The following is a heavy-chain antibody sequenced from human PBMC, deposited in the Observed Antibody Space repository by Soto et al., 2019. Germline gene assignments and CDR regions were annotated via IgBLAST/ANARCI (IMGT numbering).Heavy chain of an antibody. D-gene: IGHD6-6*01. V-gene: IGHV1-2*02. CDR2: INPNSGVT. CDR1: GYTFTAYY. J-gene: IGHJ5*02. CDR3: AKDLTRQLAYWLDP. Sequence: ASVKVSCKASGYTFTAYYIHWVRQAPGQGLEWMGWINPNSGVTNYGQKFQGRVTMTRDTSISTAYMELSSLKSDDSALYYCAKDLTRQLAYWLDPWGQGTQVTVSS.